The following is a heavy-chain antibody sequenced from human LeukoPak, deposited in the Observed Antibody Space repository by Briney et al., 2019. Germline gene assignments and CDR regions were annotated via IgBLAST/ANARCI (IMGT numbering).Heavy chain of an antibody. D-gene: IGHD6-6*01. V-gene: IGHV4-4*07. CDR3: ARESYSSSYLFDY. J-gene: IGHJ4*02. CDR1: GGSISNYY. CDR2: IYTSGST. Sequence: SETLSLTCTVSGGSISNYYWSWIRQPAGKGLEWIGRIYTSGSTNYNPSLKSRVTMSVDTSKNQFSLKLSSVTAADTAVYYCARESYSSSYLFDYWGQGTLVTVSP.